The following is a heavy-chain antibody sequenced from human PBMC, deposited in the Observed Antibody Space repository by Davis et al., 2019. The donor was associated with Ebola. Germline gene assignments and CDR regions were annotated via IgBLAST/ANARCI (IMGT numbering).Heavy chain of an antibody. CDR2: ISGSGGST. J-gene: IGHJ6*02. CDR1: GFIFSKYA. V-gene: IGHV3-23*01. D-gene: IGHD6-19*01. CDR3: AKDLQWLVTYTYYGMDV. Sequence: PGGSLRLSCAASGFIFSKYAMSWVRQAPGKGLEWVSVISGSGGSTYYADSVKGRFTISRDNSKNTLYLQMNSLRAEDTAVYYCAKDLQWLVTYTYYGMDVWGQGTTVTVSS.